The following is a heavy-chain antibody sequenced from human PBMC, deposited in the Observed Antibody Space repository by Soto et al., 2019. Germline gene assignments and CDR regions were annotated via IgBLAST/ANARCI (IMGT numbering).Heavy chain of an antibody. D-gene: IGHD6-19*01. V-gene: IGHV4-39*01. CDR2: IYYTXST. CDR1: GSAILSTSSS. CDR3: GRGGAGTASDY. J-gene: IGHJ4*02. Sequence: TLSLTCTVFGSAILSTSSSWGGIRQPRGEGLERIAXIYYTXSTCHNPSAKXXVTTSVDXXKTQFSLKLISVTAADMALYYCGRGGAGTASDYWGQGTLVTVSS.